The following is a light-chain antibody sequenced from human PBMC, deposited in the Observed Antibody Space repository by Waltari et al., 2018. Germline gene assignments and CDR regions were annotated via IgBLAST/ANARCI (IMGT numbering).Light chain of an antibody. J-gene: IGLJ2*01. CDR2: EVT. CDR1: TRDVGRYNY. V-gene: IGLV2-14*01. CDR3: SSYTSIKTPYVV. Sequence: QSALTQPASVSGSPGQSITISCTGTTRDVGRYNYVSCYQCHPGKAPELIIYEVTNRPSGVSDRFSGSKSGNTASLGISGLQPEDEADYYCSSYTSIKTPYVVFGGGTKVTVL.